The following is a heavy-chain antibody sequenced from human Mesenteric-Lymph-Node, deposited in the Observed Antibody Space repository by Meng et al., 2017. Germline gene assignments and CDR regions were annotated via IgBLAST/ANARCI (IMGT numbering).Heavy chain of an antibody. CDR2: ISAYNGNT. CDR3: ARVVELGGKGDY. Sequence: ASVKVSCKASGYTFTSYGISWVRQAPGQGLEWMGWISAYNGNTTYVQKLQGRVTMTTDTSTSTAYMELRSLRSNDTAVYYCARVVELGGKGDYWGQGTLVTVSS. V-gene: IGHV1-18*01. J-gene: IGHJ4*02. CDR1: GYTFTSYG. D-gene: IGHD4-23*01.